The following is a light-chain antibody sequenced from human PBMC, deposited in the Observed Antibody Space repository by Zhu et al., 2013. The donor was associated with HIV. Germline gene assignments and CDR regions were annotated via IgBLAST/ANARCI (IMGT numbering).Light chain of an antibody. Sequence: DIVLTQSPGTLSLSPGERATLSCRASESVSKYLAWYQQKPGQAPRLLIYDASTRATGIPTRFSGSGSGRDFTLTISSLEPEDFAVYYCQQYGTLPKTFGQGTKVEIK. CDR2: DAS. V-gene: IGKV3-11*02. J-gene: IGKJ1*01. CDR1: ESVSKY. CDR3: QQYGTLPKT.